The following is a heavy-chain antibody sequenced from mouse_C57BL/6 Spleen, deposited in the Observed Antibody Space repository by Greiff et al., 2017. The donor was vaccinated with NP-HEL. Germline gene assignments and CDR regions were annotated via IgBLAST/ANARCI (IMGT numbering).Heavy chain of an antibody. J-gene: IGHJ2*01. Sequence: EVKLQESGAELVRPGASVKLSCTASGFNIKDDYMHWVKQRPEQGLEWIGWIDPENGDTEYASKFQGKATITADTSSNTAYLQLSSLTSEDTAVYYCTTHNWDGERGVDYWGQGTTLTVSS. CDR2: IDPENGDT. CDR3: TTHNWDGERGVDY. V-gene: IGHV14-4*01. D-gene: IGHD4-1*01. CDR1: GFNIKDDY.